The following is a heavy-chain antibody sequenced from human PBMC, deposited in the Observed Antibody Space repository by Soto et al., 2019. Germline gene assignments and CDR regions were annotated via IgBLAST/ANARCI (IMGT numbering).Heavy chain of an antibody. CDR3: ARHPMVRDFDWLLYYDS. J-gene: IGHJ4*02. Sequence: SDTLSNNSIYFGVSIINCNSHARWTRQSPGQGLEWIGSLDYSGSTYYNPSLKSRVTVSVDTSKNQFSLKLRSVTAEDTAVYFCARHPMVRDFDWLLYYDSWGQG. CDR2: LDYSGST. D-gene: IGHD3-9*01. V-gene: IGHV4-39*01. CDR1: GVSIINCNSH.